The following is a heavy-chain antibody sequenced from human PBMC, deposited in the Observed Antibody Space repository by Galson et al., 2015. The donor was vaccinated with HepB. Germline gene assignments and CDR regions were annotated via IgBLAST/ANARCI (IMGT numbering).Heavy chain of an antibody. J-gene: IGHJ6*02. Sequence: SVKVSCKASGFTFTSSAVQWVRQARGQRLEWIGWIVVGSGNTNYAQKFQERVTITRDMSTSTAYMELSSLRSEDTAVYYCAAPAVQSRGKVDYYGMAVWGQGTTVTVSS. D-gene: IGHD2-21*02. V-gene: IGHV1-58*01. CDR1: GFTFTSSA. CDR2: IVVGSGNT. CDR3: AAPAVQSRGKVDYYGMAV.